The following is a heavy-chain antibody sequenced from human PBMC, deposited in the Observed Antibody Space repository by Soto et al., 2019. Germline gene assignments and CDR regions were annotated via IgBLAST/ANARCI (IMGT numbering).Heavy chain of an antibody. J-gene: IGHJ4*02. CDR1: GYTFTSYA. CDR2: INAGNGNT. D-gene: IGHD6-19*01. V-gene: IGHV1-3*01. CDR3: ARDPMSNGWYLAFDY. Sequence: QVQLVQSGAEVKKPGPSVKVSCKASGYTFTSYAMHWVRQAPGQRLEWMGWINAGNGNTKYSHKVQGRVTITRDTSAGVADLELSCLRAAYTAVYFCARDPMSNGWYLAFDYWGQGTLVTVSS.